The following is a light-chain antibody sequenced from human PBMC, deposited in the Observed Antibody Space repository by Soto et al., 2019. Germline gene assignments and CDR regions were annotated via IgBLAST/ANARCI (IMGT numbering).Light chain of an antibody. V-gene: IGKV3-11*01. Sequence: EIVLTQSPASLSLSPGERATLSCRASRSVDVYLDWYQQKPGQAPRLVIYDASRRATGIPARFSGSGSGTDFTLTISSLEPEDVAVEYCQQRNNWMSFGPGTRLEIK. J-gene: IGKJ5*01. CDR1: RSVDVY. CDR3: QQRNNWMS. CDR2: DAS.